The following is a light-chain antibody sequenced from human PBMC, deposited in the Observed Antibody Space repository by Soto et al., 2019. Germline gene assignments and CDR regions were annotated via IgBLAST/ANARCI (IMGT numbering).Light chain of an antibody. V-gene: IGLV2-14*01. CDR3: SSYTRSSTPCV. J-gene: IGLJ1*01. CDR1: SSDVGGHNY. Sequence: QSALTQPASVSGSPGQSSTISCTGTSSDVGGHNYVSWYQHHPGKAPKLMIYEVSNRPSGVSNRFSGSKSGNSASLTISGLQAEDEADYYCSSYTRSSTPCVFGTGTKVTVL. CDR2: EVS.